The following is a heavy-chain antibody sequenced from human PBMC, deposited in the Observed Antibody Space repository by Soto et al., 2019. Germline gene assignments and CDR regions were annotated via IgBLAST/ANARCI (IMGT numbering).Heavy chain of an antibody. Sequence: SETLSVTCTVSSGSISSGDYYWSWVRQAPGKGLEWIGYIHYSGSTYYTPSLKGQITMSVDTSKNQFSLNLSSVTAADTAVYYCARGDLTGTSYYYFGMDVWGQGTTVTVSS. V-gene: IGHV4-30-4*01. CDR3: ARGDLTGTSYYYFGMDV. CDR2: IHYSGST. J-gene: IGHJ6*02. D-gene: IGHD7-27*01. CDR1: SGSISSGDYY.